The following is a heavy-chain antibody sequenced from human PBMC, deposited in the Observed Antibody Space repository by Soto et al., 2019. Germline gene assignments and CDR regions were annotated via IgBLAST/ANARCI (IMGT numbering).Heavy chain of an antibody. CDR3: ARGGGSTWSYYAMDV. V-gene: IGHV4-34*01. CDR2: IIHRGST. CDR1: GGSFSGYY. J-gene: IGHJ6*02. D-gene: IGHD6-13*01. Sequence: QVQLQQWGAGLLKPSETLSLTCAVYGGSFSGYYWSWIRQPPGKGLEWIGEIIHRGSTNYNPSLKRRVTMSLDTSRDEFYLKLGSLTAADTAMYFCARGGGSTWSYYAMDVWGQGTTVTVSS.